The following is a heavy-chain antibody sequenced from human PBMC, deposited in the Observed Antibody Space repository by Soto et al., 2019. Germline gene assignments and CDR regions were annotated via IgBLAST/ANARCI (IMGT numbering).Heavy chain of an antibody. Sequence: GGSLRLSCTASGFTFGDYAMSWVRQAPGKGLEWVGFIRSKAYGGTTEYAASVKGRFTISRDDSKSIAYLQMNSLKTEDTAVYYCTTLLRKAHDAFDIWSQGTMVTISS. CDR3: TTLLRKAHDAFDI. CDR1: GFTFGDYA. V-gene: IGHV3-49*04. J-gene: IGHJ3*02. CDR2: IRSKAYGGTT.